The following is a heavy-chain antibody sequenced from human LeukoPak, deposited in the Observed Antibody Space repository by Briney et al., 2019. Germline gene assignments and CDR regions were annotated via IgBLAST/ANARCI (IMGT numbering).Heavy chain of an antibody. V-gene: IGHV3-9*01. J-gene: IGHJ4*02. D-gene: IGHD3-10*01. Sequence: GGSLRLSCAASGFTFDDYAMHWVRQAPGKGLEWVSGISWSSGSIGYADSVKGRFTISRDNAKNSLYLQMNSLRAEDTALYYCAKDKTHYYGSGSYPDYWGQGTLVTVSS. CDR3: AKDKTHYYGSGSYPDY. CDR2: ISWSSGSI. CDR1: GFTFDDYA.